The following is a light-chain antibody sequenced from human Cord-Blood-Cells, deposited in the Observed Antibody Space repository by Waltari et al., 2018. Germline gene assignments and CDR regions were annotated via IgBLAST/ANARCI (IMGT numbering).Light chain of an antibody. CDR1: QSISSW. CDR3: QQYNSYPI. CDR2: DAS. V-gene: IGKV1-5*01. Sequence: PSTLSASVGDRVTITCRASQSISSWLAWYQQKPGKAPKLLIYDASSLESGVPSRFSGSGSGTEFTLTISSLQPDDFATYYCQQYNSYPIFGGGTKVEIK. J-gene: IGKJ4*01.